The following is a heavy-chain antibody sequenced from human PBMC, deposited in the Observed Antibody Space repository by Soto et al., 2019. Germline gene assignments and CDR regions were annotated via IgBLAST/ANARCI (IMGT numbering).Heavy chain of an antibody. Sequence: QVQLVESGGGVVQPGRSLGLSCAVSGFTFSPYTMHWVRQAPGKGLEWVAGISYDGNSRYYADSVKGRFTISRDNSKNTLYLQMNSLRPEDTSVYYCARGGGFCGGECYKGGVDYLGQGNLGTVSS. V-gene: IGHV3-30*04. CDR3: ARGGGFCGGECYKGGVDY. CDR1: GFTFSPYT. CDR2: ISYDGNSR. J-gene: IGHJ4*02. D-gene: IGHD2-21*01.